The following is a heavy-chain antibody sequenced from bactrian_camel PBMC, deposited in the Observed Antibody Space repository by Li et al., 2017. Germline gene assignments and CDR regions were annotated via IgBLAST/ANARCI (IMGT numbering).Heavy chain of an antibody. D-gene: IGHD2*01. CDR3: ATDPPPFLTYCSVGGSPFRY. CDR1: GYTYSSIC. CDR2: IYDGDGSV. V-gene: IGHV3S59*01. J-gene: IGHJ4*01. Sequence: DVQLVESGGGAVQAGGFLRLSCVASGYTYSSICMGWFRQAPGKEREVVALIYDGDGSVYYADSAEGRFTISQDNDKNTLYLQMDSLKPEDTAMYYCATDPPPFLTYCSVGGSPFRYWGQGTQVTVS.